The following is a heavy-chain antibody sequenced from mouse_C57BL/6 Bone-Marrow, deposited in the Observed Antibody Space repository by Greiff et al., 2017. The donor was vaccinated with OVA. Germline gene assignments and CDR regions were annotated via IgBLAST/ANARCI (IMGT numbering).Heavy chain of an antibody. Sequence: QVQLQQPGAELVKPGASVKVSCKASGYTFTSYWMHWVKQRPGQGLEWIGRIHPSDSDTNYNQKFKGKATLTVDKSSSTAYMQLSSLTSEDTAVYYCAITEKYYYDYGQGFDYWGQGTTLTVSS. CDR2: IHPSDSDT. V-gene: IGHV1-74*01. D-gene: IGHD2-4*01. CDR1: GYTFTSYW. CDR3: AITEKYYYDYGQGFDY. J-gene: IGHJ2*01.